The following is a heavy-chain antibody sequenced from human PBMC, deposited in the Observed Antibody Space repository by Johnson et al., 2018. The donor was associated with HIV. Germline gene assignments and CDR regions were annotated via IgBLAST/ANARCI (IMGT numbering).Heavy chain of an antibody. J-gene: IGHJ3*02. CDR2: IKEDSSEQ. Sequence: VQLVESGGGVVQPGGSLRLSCAASGFIFNDYWLSWVRQSPGKGLEFVANIKEDSSEQSSVDSVRGRFTISRDNAKNSVVLQMNNLRAEDTAIYYCARDPGYSAFDIWGQGTVVTVSS. CDR1: GFIFNDYW. V-gene: IGHV3-7*05. D-gene: IGHD1-1*01. CDR3: ARDPGYSAFDI.